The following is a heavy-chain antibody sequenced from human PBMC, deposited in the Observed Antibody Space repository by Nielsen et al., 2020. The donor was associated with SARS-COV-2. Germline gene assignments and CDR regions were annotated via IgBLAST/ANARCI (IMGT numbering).Heavy chain of an antibody. CDR1: GFTVSSNY. Sequence: GGSLRLSCAASGFTVSSNYMSWVRQAAGKGLEWVSVIYSDGSASYADSVKGRFTISRDNFKNMLFLQMNSLRAEDTAVYYCARGLSLSGFDPWGQGTLVTVSS. D-gene: IGHD3-10*01. CDR2: IYSDGSA. V-gene: IGHV3-66*01. CDR3: ARGLSLSGFDP. J-gene: IGHJ5*02.